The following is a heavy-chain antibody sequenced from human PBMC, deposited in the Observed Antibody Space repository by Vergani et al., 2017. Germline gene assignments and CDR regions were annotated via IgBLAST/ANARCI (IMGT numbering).Heavy chain of an antibody. J-gene: IGHJ4*02. CDR1: GFTFSSYA. V-gene: IGHV3-30-3*01. CDR2: ISYDGSNK. CDR3: AKGGITVTTSY. D-gene: IGHD4-17*01. Sequence: VQLVESGGGVVQPGRSLRLSCAASGFTFSSYAMHWVRQAPGKGLEWVAVISYDGSNKYYADSVKGRFTISRDNSKNTLYLQMNSLRAEDTAVYYCAKGGITVTTSYWGQGTLVTVSS.